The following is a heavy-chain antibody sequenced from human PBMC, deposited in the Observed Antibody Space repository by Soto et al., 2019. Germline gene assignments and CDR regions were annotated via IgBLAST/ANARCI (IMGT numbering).Heavy chain of an antibody. J-gene: IGHJ6*02. V-gene: IGHV3-74*01. D-gene: IGHD3-10*01. CDR2: IKSDGSST. CDR1: GFTSSHYW. Sequence: GGSLRLSCAASGFTSSHYWMHWVRQAPGKGLVWVSRIKSDGSSTSYADSVKGRFTISRDNAKNTLDLQMHGLRAEDMAVYYCARSVRSGSFPYYYYAMDVWGQGTTVTVSS. CDR3: ARSVRSGSFPYYYYAMDV.